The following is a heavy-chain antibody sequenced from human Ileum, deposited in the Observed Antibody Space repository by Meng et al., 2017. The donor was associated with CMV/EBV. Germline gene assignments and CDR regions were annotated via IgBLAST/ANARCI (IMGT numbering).Heavy chain of an antibody. Sequence: QVQVSQWGAGLLKPSEPLSLACAVSGEPLNGFFCSWIRQPPGRGLEWIGEVHNRGRTNYNPSLKSRLTISIDTSKRQLSLMVTSVTAADSAIYYCASGRLQFTPSALQHWGPGTLVTVSS. CDR2: VHNRGRT. D-gene: IGHD5-24*01. CDR3: ASGRLQFTPSALQH. CDR1: GEPLNGFF. J-gene: IGHJ1*01. V-gene: IGHV4-34*02.